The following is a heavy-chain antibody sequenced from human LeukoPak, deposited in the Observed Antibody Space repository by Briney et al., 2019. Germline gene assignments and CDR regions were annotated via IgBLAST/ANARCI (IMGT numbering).Heavy chain of an antibody. CDR3: ARDRNFYDSSGYVY. Sequence: PGGSLRLSCAASGFTVSSNYMSWVRQAPGKGLEWVSVIYSGGSTYYADSAKGRFTISRDNSKNTLYLQMNSLGAEDTAVYYCARDRNFYDSSGYVYWGQGTLVTVSS. D-gene: IGHD3-22*01. CDR2: IYSGGST. V-gene: IGHV3-66*01. J-gene: IGHJ4*02. CDR1: GFTVSSNY.